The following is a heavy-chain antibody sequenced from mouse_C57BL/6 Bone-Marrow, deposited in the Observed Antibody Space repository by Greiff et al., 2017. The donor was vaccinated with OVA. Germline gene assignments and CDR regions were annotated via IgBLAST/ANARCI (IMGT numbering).Heavy chain of an antibody. CDR2: IWTGGGT. D-gene: IGHD1-1*01. CDR3: ARNPSYYGSSYAFDY. J-gene: IGHJ2*01. CDR1: GFSLTSYA. Sequence: QVQLKQSGPGLVAPSQSLSITCTVSGFSLTSYAISWVRQQPGKGLEWLGVIWTGGGTNYNSAPKSRLSINKDNSKSQVFLKMNSLQTDDTARYYCARNPSYYGSSYAFDYWGQGTTLTVSS. V-gene: IGHV2-9-1*01.